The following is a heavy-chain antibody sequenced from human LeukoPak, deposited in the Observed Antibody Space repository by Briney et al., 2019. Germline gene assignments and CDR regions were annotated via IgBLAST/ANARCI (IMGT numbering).Heavy chain of an antibody. V-gene: IGHV4-39*01. Sequence: PSETLSLNCTVSGGSISGSNYYWGWIRQPPGKGLEWIASMYYSGSTYYNPSFKSRVTISGDTSKNLFSLKLSSVTAADTAVYYCARNTNHYDFWSGYYFHYGMDVWGQGTTVTVSS. CDR3: ARNTNHYDFWSGYYFHYGMDV. CDR1: GGSISGSNYY. D-gene: IGHD3-3*01. CDR2: MYYSGST. J-gene: IGHJ6*02.